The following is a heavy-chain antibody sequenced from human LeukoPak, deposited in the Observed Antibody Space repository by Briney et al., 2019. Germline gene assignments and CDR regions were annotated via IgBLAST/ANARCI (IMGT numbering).Heavy chain of an antibody. Sequence: GSSVKVSCKASGGTFSSYAISWVRQAPGQGLEWMGGIIPIFGTANYAQKFQGRVTITADESTSTAYMELSSLRSEDTAVYYCASVGTRRDGYKGDAFDIWGQGTMVTVSS. CDR1: GGTFSSYA. V-gene: IGHV1-69*01. J-gene: IGHJ3*02. CDR3: ASVGTRRDGYKGDAFDI. CDR2: IIPIFGTA. D-gene: IGHD5-24*01.